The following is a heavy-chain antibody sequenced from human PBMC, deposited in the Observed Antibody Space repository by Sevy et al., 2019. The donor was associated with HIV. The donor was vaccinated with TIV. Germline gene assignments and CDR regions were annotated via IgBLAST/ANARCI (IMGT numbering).Heavy chain of an antibody. D-gene: IGHD3-16*01. CDR1: GFPFTSYG. V-gene: IGHV3-33*01. CDR2: IWYDGSNK. Sequence: GGSLRLSCAASGFPFTSYGMHWVRQAPGKGLEWVALIWYDGSNKYYGDSVKGRFTIPRDNSKNRLYLQMNSLRAEDTAVYYCARDLWGGVSGDETRYYFDYWGQGTLVTVSS. CDR3: ARDLWGGVSGDETRYYFDY. J-gene: IGHJ4*02.